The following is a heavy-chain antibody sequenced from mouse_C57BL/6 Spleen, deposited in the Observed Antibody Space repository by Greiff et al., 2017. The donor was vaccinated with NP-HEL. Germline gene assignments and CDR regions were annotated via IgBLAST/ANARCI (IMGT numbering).Heavy chain of an antibody. CDR2: ISYDGSN. J-gene: IGHJ3*01. CDR1: GYSITSGYY. V-gene: IGHV3-6*01. CDR3: ARGFYDYDAWFAY. Sequence: EVQLQESGPGLVKPSQSLSLTCSVTGYSITSGYYWNWIRQFPGNKLEWMGYISYDGSNNYNPSLKNRISITRDTSKNQFFLKLNSVTTEDTATYYCARGFYDYDAWFAYWGQGTLVTVSA. D-gene: IGHD2-4*01.